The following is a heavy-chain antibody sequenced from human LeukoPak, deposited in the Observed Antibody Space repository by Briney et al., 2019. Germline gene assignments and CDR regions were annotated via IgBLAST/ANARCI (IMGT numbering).Heavy chain of an antibody. CDR3: AGGTSSWYGTTPMDY. Sequence: PSETLSLTRTLSGGSISSYYWRWIWQPARKGLEWIGRIYTSGSTNYNLSLTSRVTMSVDTSKNHFSLKLSSVTAPDTAVYYCAGGTSSWYGTTPMDYWGQGTLVTVSS. D-gene: IGHD6-13*01. CDR2: IYTSGST. J-gene: IGHJ4*02. V-gene: IGHV4-4*07. CDR1: GGSISSYY.